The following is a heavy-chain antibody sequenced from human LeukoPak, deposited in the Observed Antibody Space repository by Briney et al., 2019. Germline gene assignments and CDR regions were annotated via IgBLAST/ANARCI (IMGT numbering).Heavy chain of an antibody. CDR2: ISDSGGST. Sequence: GGSLRLSCAASGFTFSSYWMHWVRQAPGKGLEWVSAISDSGGSTYYADSVKGRFTISGDNSKNTLYLQMNSLRAEDTAVYYCAGAGGYDILTGPPTGDYWGQGTLVTVSS. D-gene: IGHD3-9*01. J-gene: IGHJ4*02. CDR3: AGAGGYDILTGPPTGDY. V-gene: IGHV3-23*01. CDR1: GFTFSSYW.